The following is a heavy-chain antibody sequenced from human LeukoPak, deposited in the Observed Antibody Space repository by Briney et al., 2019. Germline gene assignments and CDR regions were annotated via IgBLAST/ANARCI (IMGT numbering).Heavy chain of an antibody. CDR2: IYYSGST. CDR3: ASWGFGAVDAFDI. V-gene: IGHV4-59*01. CDR1: GGSISGNY. J-gene: IGHJ3*02. Sequence: SETLSLTCTGSGGSISGNYWSWLRQPPGKGLEWIGYIYYSGSTNYNPSLKSRVTISVDTSKNQFSLKLTSVTAADTAVYYCASWGFGAVDAFDIWGQGTMVTVSS. D-gene: IGHD3-3*01.